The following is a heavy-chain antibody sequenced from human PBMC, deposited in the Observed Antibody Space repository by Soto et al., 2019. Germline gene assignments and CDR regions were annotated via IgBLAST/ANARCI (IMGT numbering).Heavy chain of an antibody. D-gene: IGHD6-19*01. Sequence: EVQLLESGGGLVQPGGSLRLSCAASGFTFSSYAMSWVRQAPGKGLDWVSALSGSGGSTYYADSVKGRFTISRDNSQTTQYLQMNRPIAEDKAVYYSAKAASYSSGWYIIGYFDYWCQGNLVNVSS. CDR1: GFTFSSYA. V-gene: IGHV3-23*01. J-gene: IGHJ4*02. CDR3: AKAASYSSGWYIIGYFDY. CDR2: LSGSGGST.